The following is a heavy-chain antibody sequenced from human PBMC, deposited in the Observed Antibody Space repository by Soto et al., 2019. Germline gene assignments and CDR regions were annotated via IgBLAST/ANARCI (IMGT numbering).Heavy chain of an antibody. Sequence: QVQLQESGPGLVKPSGTLSLTCAVSGDSISNNKWWSWVRQPPGKGLEWIGEIHHSGRTNYNPSLTSRVTISVDMSKNQFSLRLSSVTAADTAVYYCAREGSSAYSLDPWGQGTLVTVSS. CDR2: IHHSGRT. CDR3: AREGSSAYSLDP. D-gene: IGHD3-16*01. CDR1: GDSISNNKW. J-gene: IGHJ5*02. V-gene: IGHV4-4*02.